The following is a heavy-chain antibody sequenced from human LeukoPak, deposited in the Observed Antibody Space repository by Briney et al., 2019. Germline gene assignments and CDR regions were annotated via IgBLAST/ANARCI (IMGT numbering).Heavy chain of an antibody. D-gene: IGHD5-24*01. V-gene: IGHV1-2*02. CDR2: INPNSGGT. CDR3: ARGGRWLQFGWFDP. J-gene: IGHJ5*02. CDR1: GYSFTDYN. Sequence: ASVKVSCKASGYSFTDYNMHWVRQAPGQGLEWMGWINPNSGGTNYAQNFQGRVTMTRDTSISTAYMEVRGLTSDDMAVYYCARGGRWLQFGWFDPWGQGTLVTVSS.